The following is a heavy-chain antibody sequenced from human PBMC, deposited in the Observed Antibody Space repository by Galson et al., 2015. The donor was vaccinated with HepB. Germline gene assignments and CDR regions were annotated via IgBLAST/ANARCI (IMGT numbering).Heavy chain of an antibody. Sequence: SLRLSCAASGFTFSSYGMHWVRQAPGKGLEWVAVIWYDGSNKYYADSVKGRFTISRDNSKNTLYLQMNSLRAEDTAVYYCARDIVATIGVSAFDYWGQGTLVTVSS. CDR1: GFTFSSYG. D-gene: IGHD5-12*01. J-gene: IGHJ4*02. CDR3: ARDIVATIGVSAFDY. V-gene: IGHV3-33*01. CDR2: IWYDGSNK.